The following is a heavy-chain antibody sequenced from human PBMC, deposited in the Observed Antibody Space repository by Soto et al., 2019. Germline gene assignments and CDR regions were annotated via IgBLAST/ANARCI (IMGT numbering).Heavy chain of an antibody. CDR2: IYYSGST. J-gene: IGHJ5*02. V-gene: IGHV4-31*03. CDR1: GGSISSGGYY. CDR3: AGLKYQLPSNLDP. Sequence: SETLSLTCTVSGGSISSGGYYWSWIRQHPGKGLEWIGYIYYSGSTYYNPSLKSRVTISVDTSKNQFSLKLSSVTAADTAVYYCAGLKYQLPSNLDPWGQGTLGTGSS. D-gene: IGHD2-2*01.